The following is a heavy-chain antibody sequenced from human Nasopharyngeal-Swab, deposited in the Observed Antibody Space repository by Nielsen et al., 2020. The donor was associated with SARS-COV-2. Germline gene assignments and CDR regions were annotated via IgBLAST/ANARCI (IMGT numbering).Heavy chain of an antibody. CDR1: GGSISSYY. J-gene: IGHJ3*02. CDR2: IYYSGST. D-gene: IGHD3-22*01. Sequence: GSLRLSCTVSGGSISSYYWSWIRQPPGKGLEWIGYIYYSGSTYYNPSLKSRVTISVDTSKNQFSLKLSSVTAADTAVYYCARASMIGAFDIWGQGTMVTVSS. V-gene: IGHV4-59*12. CDR3: ARASMIGAFDI.